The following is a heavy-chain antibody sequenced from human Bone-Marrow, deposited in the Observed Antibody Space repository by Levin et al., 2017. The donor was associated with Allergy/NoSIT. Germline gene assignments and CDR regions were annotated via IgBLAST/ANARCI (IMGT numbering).Heavy chain of an antibody. Sequence: ASVKVSCETSGYPFTTHDINWVRQAAGQGLEWMGWMNPNSGNTDYAQDFQGRVFMTRNVSTNTAYMELTGLKSEDTAIYYCVRDRGRGGIDYWGQGTLITVSS. CDR3: VRDRGRGGIDY. D-gene: IGHD1-26*01. CDR1: GYPFTTHD. J-gene: IGHJ4*02. V-gene: IGHV1-8*01. CDR2: MNPNSGNT.